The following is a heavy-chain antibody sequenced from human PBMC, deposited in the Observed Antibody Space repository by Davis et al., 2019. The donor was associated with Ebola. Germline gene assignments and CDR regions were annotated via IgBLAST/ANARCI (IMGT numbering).Heavy chain of an antibody. Sequence: GESLKISCAASGFTFSSYSMNWVRQAPGKGLEWVSSISSSSSYIYYADSVKGRFTISRDNSKNTLYLQMNSLRAEDTAVYYCATTPGFLEWLFAADAFDIWGQGTMVTVSS. CDR1: GFTFSSYS. V-gene: IGHV3-21*01. CDR2: ISSSSSYI. J-gene: IGHJ3*02. D-gene: IGHD3-3*01. CDR3: ATTPGFLEWLFAADAFDI.